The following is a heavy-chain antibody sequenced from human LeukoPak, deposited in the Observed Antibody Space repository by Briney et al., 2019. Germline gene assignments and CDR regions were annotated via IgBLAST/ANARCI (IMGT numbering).Heavy chain of an antibody. Sequence: SSQTLSLTCTVSGGSISSGGYYWSWIRQPPGKGLEWIGYIYYSGSTNYNPSLKSRVTISVDTSKNQFSLKLSSVTAADTAVYYCARAIPTYYYDSSGYAGYYYYYGMDVWGQGTTVTVSS. CDR1: GGSISSGGYY. CDR3: ARAIPTYYYDSSGYAGYYYYYGMDV. CDR2: IYYSGST. D-gene: IGHD3-22*01. V-gene: IGHV4-61*08. J-gene: IGHJ6*02.